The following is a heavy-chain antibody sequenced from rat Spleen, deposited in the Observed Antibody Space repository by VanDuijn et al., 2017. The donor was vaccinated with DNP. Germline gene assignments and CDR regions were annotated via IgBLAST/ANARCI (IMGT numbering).Heavy chain of an antibody. V-gene: IGHV2S1*01. CDR3: ARWDYDGWFAY. CDR1: GFSLTSYH. CDR2: IQSGGNT. Sequence: QVQMKETGPGLVQTTQTLSVTCTVSGFSLTSYHVHWVRQPPGKGLEWMGRIQSGGNTDYNSALKSRLSFSKATSKSQVFLKLNRLQTEDTATYYCARWDYDGWFAYWGQGTLVTVSS. D-gene: IGHD1-12*02. J-gene: IGHJ3*01.